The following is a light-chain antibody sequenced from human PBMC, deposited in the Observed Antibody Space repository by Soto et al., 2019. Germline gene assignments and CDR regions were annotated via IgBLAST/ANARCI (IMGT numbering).Light chain of an antibody. J-gene: IGKJ5*01. Sequence: DIVMTHSPDSLAVSLGERATINCKSSQSVLYSSNNKNYLAWYQQRPGQPPKLLIYWASTRESGVPERFSGSGSGTDFTLTISSLQAEDVAVYYCQQYYSTPITFGQGTRLEIK. CDR3: QQYYSTPIT. CDR2: WAS. CDR1: QSVLYSSNNKNY. V-gene: IGKV4-1*01.